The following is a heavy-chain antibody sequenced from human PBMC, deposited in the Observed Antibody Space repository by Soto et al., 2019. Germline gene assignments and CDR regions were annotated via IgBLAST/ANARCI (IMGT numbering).Heavy chain of an antibody. Sequence: EVQLVESGGGLVQPGGSLSLSCAASGFTFTSYRMHWVRQAPGKGLVWVSRMNSDGSGSSYADSVKGRFTISRDNAKNTVYLQVNSLRAGDTAVYYCAREESWWFDPWGQGALVTVSS. CDR3: AREESWWFDP. V-gene: IGHV3-74*01. J-gene: IGHJ5*02. CDR2: MNSDGSGS. CDR1: GFTFTSYR.